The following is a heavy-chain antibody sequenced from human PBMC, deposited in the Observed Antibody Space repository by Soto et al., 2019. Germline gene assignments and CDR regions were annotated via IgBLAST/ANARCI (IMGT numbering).Heavy chain of an antibody. CDR3: AKGFSDYYDSSGYYLDSYYFDY. V-gene: IGHV3-23*01. CDR2: ISGSGGST. D-gene: IGHD3-22*01. CDR1: GFTFSSYA. J-gene: IGHJ4*02. Sequence: GGSLRLSCAASGFTFSSYAMSWVRQAPGKGLEWVSAISGSGGSTYYADSVKGRFTTSRDNSKNTLYLQMNSLRAEDTAVYYCAKGFSDYYDSSGYYLDSYYFDYWGQGTLVTVSS.